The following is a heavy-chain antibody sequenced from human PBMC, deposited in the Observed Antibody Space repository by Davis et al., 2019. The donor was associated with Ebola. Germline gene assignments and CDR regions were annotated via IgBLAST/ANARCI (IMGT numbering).Heavy chain of an antibody. CDR1: GYTFTSYY. CDR3: ARSHPHYYYDSSGYYQYYFDY. V-gene: IGHV1-69*13. Sequence: SVKVSCKASGYTFTSYYMRWVRQAPGQGLEWMGGIIPIFGTANYAQKFQGRVTITADESTSTAYMELSSLRSEDTAVYYCARSHPHYYYDSSGYYQYYFDYWGQGTLVTVSS. CDR2: IIPIFGTA. J-gene: IGHJ4*02. D-gene: IGHD3-22*01.